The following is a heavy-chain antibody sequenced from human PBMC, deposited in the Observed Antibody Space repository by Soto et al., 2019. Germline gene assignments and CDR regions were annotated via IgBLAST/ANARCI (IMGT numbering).Heavy chain of an antibody. CDR1: GIKFGNSA. V-gene: IGHV1-58*02. J-gene: IGHJ5*02. D-gene: IGHD3-3*01. Sequence: SVKVSCKDSGIKFGNSAMEWVRQARGQRLEWIGWIVVGSGNTKYAQKFQERVTITRDMSTSTAYMELSGLTYEETAVYYCAAIFSFWTGYTPRFVPWG. CDR2: IVVGSGNT. CDR3: AAIFSFWTGYTPRFVP.